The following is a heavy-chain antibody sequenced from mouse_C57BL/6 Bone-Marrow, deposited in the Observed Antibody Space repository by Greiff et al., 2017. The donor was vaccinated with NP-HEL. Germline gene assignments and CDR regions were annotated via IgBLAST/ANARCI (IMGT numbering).Heavy chain of an antibody. V-gene: IGHV1-7*01. Sequence: VQLQQSGAELAKPGASVKLSCKASGYTFTSYWMHWVKQRPGQGLEWIGYINPSSGYTKYNQKFKDKATLTADKSSSTAYMQRSSLTYEDSAVYYCAKGTVVAEGYYAMDYWGQGTSVTVSS. J-gene: IGHJ4*01. CDR3: AKGTVVAEGYYAMDY. CDR2: INPSSGYT. D-gene: IGHD1-1*01. CDR1: GYTFTSYW.